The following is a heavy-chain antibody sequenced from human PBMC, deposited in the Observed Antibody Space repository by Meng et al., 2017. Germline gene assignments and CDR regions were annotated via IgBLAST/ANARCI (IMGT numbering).Heavy chain of an antibody. CDR1: GGSLRCYY. J-gene: IGHJ5*02. CDR3: ARDLVGFTDWFDP. D-gene: IGHD2-15*01. Sequence: VAVQGSGPGLGEPGGGLALPGPVSGGSLRCYYWSWIRQPAGKGLEWIGRIYTRGSTNYNPSLKSRVTMSVDTSKNQFSLKLSSVTAADTAVYYCARDLVGFTDWFDPWGQGTLVTVSS. CDR2: IYTRGST. V-gene: IGHV4-4*07.